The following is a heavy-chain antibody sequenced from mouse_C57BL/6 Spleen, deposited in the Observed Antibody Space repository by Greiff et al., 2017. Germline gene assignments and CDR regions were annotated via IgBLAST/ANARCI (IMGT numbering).Heavy chain of an antibody. CDR3: ARREGSSSGYFDV. CDR2: ISSGSSTI. D-gene: IGHD1-1*01. J-gene: IGHJ1*03. V-gene: IGHV5-17*01. Sequence: EVKLMESGGGLVKPGGSLKLSCAASGFTFSDYGMHWVRQAPEKGLEWVAYISSGSSTIYYADTVKGRFTISRDNAKNTLFLQMTSLRSEDTAMYYCARREGSSSGYFDVWGTGTTVTVSS. CDR1: GFTFSDYG.